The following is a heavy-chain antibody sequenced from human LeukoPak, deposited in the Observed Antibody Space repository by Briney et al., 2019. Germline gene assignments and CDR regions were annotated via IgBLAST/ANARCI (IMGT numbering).Heavy chain of an antibody. CDR1: GGSISSSSYY. CDR3: ARANGVVAAAGTPYFDY. V-gene: IGHV4-39*07. Sequence: KTSETLSLTCTVSGGSISSSSYYWGWIRQPPGKGLEWIGNIYYSGSTYYNPSLKSRVTISVDTSKNQFSLKLSSVTAADTAVYYCARANGVVAAAGTPYFDYWGQGTLVTVSS. J-gene: IGHJ4*02. D-gene: IGHD6-13*01. CDR2: IYYSGST.